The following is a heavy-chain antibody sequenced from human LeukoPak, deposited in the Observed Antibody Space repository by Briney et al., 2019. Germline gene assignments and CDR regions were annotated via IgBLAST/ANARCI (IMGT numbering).Heavy chain of an antibody. V-gene: IGHV4-34*01. CDR3: ASLTLYSSSSSVPYRWFDP. CDR2: INHSGST. CDR1: GGSFSGYY. D-gene: IGHD6-6*01. J-gene: IGHJ5*02. Sequence: SETLSLTCAVYGGSFSGYYWSWIRQPPGKGLEWIGEINHSGSTNYNPSLKSRVTISVDTSKNQFSLKLSSATAADTAVYYCASLTLYSSSSSVPYRWFDPWGQGTLVTVSS.